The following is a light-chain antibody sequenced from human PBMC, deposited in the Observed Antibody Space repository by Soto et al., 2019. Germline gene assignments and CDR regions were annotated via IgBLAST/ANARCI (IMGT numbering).Light chain of an antibody. V-gene: IGLV1-47*02. CDR1: SSNIGINY. CDR2: TNN. CDR3: AAWDDSLNGPAYV. Sequence: QSVLTQPPSASGIPGQRVTISCSGSSSNIGINYVYWYQQLPGTAPKLLIYTNNQRPSGVPDRFSGSKSGTSASLAISGLRSEDEAVYYCAAWDDSLNGPAYVFGTGTKLTVL. J-gene: IGLJ1*01.